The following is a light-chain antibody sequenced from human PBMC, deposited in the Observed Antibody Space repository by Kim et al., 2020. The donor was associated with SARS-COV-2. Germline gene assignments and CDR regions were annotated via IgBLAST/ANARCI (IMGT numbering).Light chain of an antibody. CDR3: QQYNTYAWT. CDR1: HSISSW. V-gene: IGKV1-5*03. Sequence: DIQMTQSPSTLSASVGDRVTITCRASHSISSWLAWYLQKPGKAPKLLIYKASSLESGVPSRFSGSGSGTEFTLTISSLQPNDFATYYCQQYNTYAWTFGQGTKVEIK. J-gene: IGKJ1*01. CDR2: KAS.